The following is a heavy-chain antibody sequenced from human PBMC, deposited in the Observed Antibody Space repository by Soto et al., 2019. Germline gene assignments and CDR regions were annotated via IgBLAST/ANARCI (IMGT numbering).Heavy chain of an antibody. D-gene: IGHD1-1*01. CDR2: FYYSGST. J-gene: IGHJ4*02. CDR1: GGSIRSYY. Sequence: SETLSLTCTVSGGSIRSYYWSWIRQPPGKGLEWIGYFYYSGSTKYNPSLKSRVTILEDTSKNQFSLKLNSVTAADTAVYYCAREGRMGTFDYWGQGALVTVS. V-gene: IGHV4-59*01. CDR3: AREGRMGTFDY.